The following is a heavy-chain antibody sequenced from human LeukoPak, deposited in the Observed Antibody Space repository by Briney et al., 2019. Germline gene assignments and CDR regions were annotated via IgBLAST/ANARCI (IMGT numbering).Heavy chain of an antibody. D-gene: IGHD6-13*01. Sequence: SETLSLTCTVSGGSISSGGYYWSWIRQHPGKGLEWIGYIYYSGSTYYNPSLKSRVTISVDTSKNRFSLKLSSVTAADTAVYYCARDNRSGSSWVGGYFDYWGQGTLVTVSS. J-gene: IGHJ4*02. CDR2: IYYSGST. CDR1: GGSISSGGYY. V-gene: IGHV4-31*03. CDR3: ARDNRSGSSWVGGYFDY.